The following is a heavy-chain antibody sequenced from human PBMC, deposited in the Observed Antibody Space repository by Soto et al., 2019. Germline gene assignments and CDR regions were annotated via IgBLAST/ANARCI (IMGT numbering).Heavy chain of an antibody. J-gene: IGHJ4*02. V-gene: IGHV1-18*01. D-gene: IGHD1-7*01. CDR1: GYRFSRYG. Sequence: ASVKVSCKASGYRFSRYGISWVRQAPGQGLEWMGWISGYNGDTNYAQRLQGRVTMTRDTSTSTAYMELRSLRSDDTAVYYCARGGTGTSSFSPIDDWGQGTLVTVSS. CDR3: ARGGTGTSSFSPIDD. CDR2: ISGYNGDT.